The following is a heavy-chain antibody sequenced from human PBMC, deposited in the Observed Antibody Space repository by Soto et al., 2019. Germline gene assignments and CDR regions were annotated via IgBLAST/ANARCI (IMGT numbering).Heavy chain of an antibody. CDR1: GYTFTGYY. CDR2: FNPNSGGT. D-gene: IGHD3-10*01. CDR3: ARDTQGITMVRGVIPYFDY. Sequence: ASVKVSCKASGYTFTGYYMHWVRQAPGQGLEWMGWFNPNSGGTNYAQKFQGRVTMTRDTSISTAYMELSRLRSDDTAVYYCARDTQGITMVRGVIPYFDYWGQGTLVTVSS. J-gene: IGHJ4*02. V-gene: IGHV1-2*02.